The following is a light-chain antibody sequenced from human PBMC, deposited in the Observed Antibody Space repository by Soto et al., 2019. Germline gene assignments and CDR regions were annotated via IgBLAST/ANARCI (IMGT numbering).Light chain of an antibody. V-gene: IGLV2-14*01. Sequence: QSVLTQPASVSGSPGQSITISCTGTSSDVGGYNFVSWYQQHPGKAPQLMIYDVSERPSGVSYRFSGSKSGNTASLTISGLQAEDEADYYCSSYTSTNPSVLGTGTKVTVL. CDR1: SSDVGGYNF. CDR2: DVS. J-gene: IGLJ1*01. CDR3: SSYTSTNPSV.